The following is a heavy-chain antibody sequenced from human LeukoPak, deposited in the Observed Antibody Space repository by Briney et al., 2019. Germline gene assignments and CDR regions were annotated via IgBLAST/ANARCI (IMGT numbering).Heavy chain of an antibody. D-gene: IGHD5-12*01. CDR3: ARGGYDDGGNYFDF. V-gene: IGHV3-66*01. CDR1: GFTVTSNY. Sequence: GGSLRLSCAASGFTVTSNYMNWVRQAPGKGLEWVSVIYTGGSTYYADSVKGRFIISRDNSKNTLCLQMNSLRAEDTAVYYCARGGYDDGGNYFDFWGQGTLVTVSS. J-gene: IGHJ4*02. CDR2: IYTGGST.